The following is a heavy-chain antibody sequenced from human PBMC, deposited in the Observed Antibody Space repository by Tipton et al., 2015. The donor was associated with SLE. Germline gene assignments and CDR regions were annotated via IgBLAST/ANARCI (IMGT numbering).Heavy chain of an antibody. D-gene: IGHD3-3*01. Sequence: SLRLSCAASGLTFNTFGMNWVRQAPGMGLEWVALINGNGVTTYSADSVKGRITISRDNSKNTLYVQMNSLRAEDTAVYYCAKENLYYYFWSDYNDYSYGMVDWGHEASLTVSS. V-gene: IGHV3-23*01. CDR3: AKENLYYYFWSDYNDYSYGMVD. CDR2: INGNGVTT. CDR1: GLTFNTFG. J-gene: IGHJ6*02.